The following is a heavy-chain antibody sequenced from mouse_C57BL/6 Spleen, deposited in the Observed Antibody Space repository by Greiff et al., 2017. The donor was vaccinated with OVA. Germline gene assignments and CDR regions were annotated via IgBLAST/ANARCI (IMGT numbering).Heavy chain of an antibody. CDR2: INPNNGGT. CDR3: AREPMVTTGPWFAY. Sequence: EVQLQQSGPELVKPGASVKMSCKASGYTFTDYNMHWVKQSHGKSLEWIGYINPNNGGTSYNQKFKGKATLTVNKSSSTAYMELRSLTSEDSAVYYCAREPMVTTGPWFAYWGQGTLVTVSA. CDR1: GYTFTDYN. J-gene: IGHJ3*01. D-gene: IGHD2-2*01. V-gene: IGHV1-22*01.